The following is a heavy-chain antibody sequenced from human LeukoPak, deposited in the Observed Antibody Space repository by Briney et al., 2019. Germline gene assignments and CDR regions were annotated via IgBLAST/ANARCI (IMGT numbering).Heavy chain of an antibody. CDR1: GGSFSGYY. CDR3: AQRGTYYYDSSGYYGPFDY. D-gene: IGHD3-22*01. CDR2: IYHSGRT. V-gene: IGHV4-34*01. J-gene: IGHJ4*02. Sequence: PSETLSLTCAVYGGSFSGYYWSWIRQPPGKGLEWIGSIYHSGRTFYNPSLKSRVTISVDTSKNQFSLKLTSVTAADTAVYYCAQRGTYYYDSSGYYGPFDYWGQGTLVTVSS.